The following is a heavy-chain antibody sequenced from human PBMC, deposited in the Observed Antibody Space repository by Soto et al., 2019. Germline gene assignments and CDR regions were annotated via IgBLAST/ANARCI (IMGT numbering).Heavy chain of an antibody. CDR1: GFTFSGYA. J-gene: IGHJ4*02. D-gene: IGHD1-1*01. CDR2: ISGSGGTT. V-gene: IGHV3-23*01. Sequence: GGSLRLSCAASGFTFSGYAMSWVRQAPGKGLEWVSSISGSGGTTYYEDSVKGRFTISRDNSNDTLFLQMHSLRADDTALYYCAKDRGYAANRYTGDSWGQGTLVTVSS. CDR3: AKDRGYAANRYTGDS.